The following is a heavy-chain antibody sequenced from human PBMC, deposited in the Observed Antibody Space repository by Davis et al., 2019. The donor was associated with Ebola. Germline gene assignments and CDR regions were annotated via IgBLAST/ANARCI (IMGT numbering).Heavy chain of an antibody. CDR1: GFTFSSYS. J-gene: IGHJ6*02. V-gene: IGHV3-21*01. CDR2: ISSSSSYI. Sequence: GESLKISCAASGFTFSSYSMNWVRQAPGKGPEWVSSISSSSSYIYYADSVKGRFTISRDNAKNSLYLQMNSLRAEDTAVYYCARDSEQQLVPRYYYYYGMDVWGQGTTVTVSS. CDR3: ARDSEQQLVPRYYYYYGMDV. D-gene: IGHD6-13*01.